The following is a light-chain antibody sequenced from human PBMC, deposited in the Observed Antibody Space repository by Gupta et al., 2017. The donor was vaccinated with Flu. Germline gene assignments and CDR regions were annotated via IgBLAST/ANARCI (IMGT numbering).Light chain of an antibody. V-gene: IGLV3-1*01. CDR3: QTWDSSTGV. Sequence: SPGKTASITCSGGKLGNNYGSGYQQKPGQYLFLVIYKDNKRTAGTPERFSCYNSGTTATLTMRGTQAVDEDDFYCQTWDSSTGVFGGGTKLTVL. J-gene: IGLJ2*01. CDR1: KLGNNY. CDR2: KDN.